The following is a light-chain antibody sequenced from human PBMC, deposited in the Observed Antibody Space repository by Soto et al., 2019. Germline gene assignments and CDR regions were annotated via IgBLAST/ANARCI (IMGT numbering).Light chain of an antibody. CDR3: QQYNYYWT. CDR1: QSISRW. J-gene: IGKJ1*01. V-gene: IGKV1-5*01. Sequence: DIQMTQSPSTLSASVGDRVTITFLASQSISRWLAWYQQKPGKAPKLLIYDASNLESGVPPRFSGSGSGTEFSLTISSLQPDDFGTYYCQQYNYYWTFGQGTKVDIK. CDR2: DAS.